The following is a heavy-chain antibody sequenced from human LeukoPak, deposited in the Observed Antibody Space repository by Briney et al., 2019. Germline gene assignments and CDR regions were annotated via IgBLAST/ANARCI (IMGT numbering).Heavy chain of an antibody. CDR1: GGSISSSSYY. Sequence: KPSETLSLTCTVSGGSISSSSYYWGWIRQPPGKGLEWIGSIYYSGSTYYNPSLKSRVTISVDTSKNQFSLKLSSVTAADTAVYYCARGSYYDFWSGLYGMDVWGQGTTVTVSS. V-gene: IGHV4-39*01. J-gene: IGHJ6*02. CDR2: IYYSGST. D-gene: IGHD3-3*01. CDR3: ARGSYYDFWSGLYGMDV.